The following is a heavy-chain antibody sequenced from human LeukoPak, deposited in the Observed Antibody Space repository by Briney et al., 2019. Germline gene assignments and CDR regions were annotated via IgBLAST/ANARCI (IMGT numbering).Heavy chain of an antibody. Sequence: PGGSLRLSCAASGFTFSSYSMNWVRQAPGKGLEWVSSISSSSSYIYYADSVKGRFTISRDNAKNSLYLQMNSLRAEDTAVYYCARWGGGYCSGGSCYWFDPWGQGTLVTVSS. V-gene: IGHV3-21*01. J-gene: IGHJ5*02. CDR1: GFTFSSYS. D-gene: IGHD2-15*01. CDR3: ARWGGGYCSGGSCYWFDP. CDR2: ISSSSSYI.